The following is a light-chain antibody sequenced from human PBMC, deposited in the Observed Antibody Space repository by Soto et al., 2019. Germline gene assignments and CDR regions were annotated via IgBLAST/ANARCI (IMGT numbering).Light chain of an antibody. V-gene: IGKV3-11*01. Sequence: PGERATLSCRASQSVSNYLAWYQQQPGQAPRLLIYDAFNRATGIPARFSGSVSGTDFTLTISSLEPEDFAVYYCQQRSDWPITFGQGTRLDIK. CDR2: DAF. J-gene: IGKJ5*01. CDR1: QSVSNY. CDR3: QQRSDWPIT.